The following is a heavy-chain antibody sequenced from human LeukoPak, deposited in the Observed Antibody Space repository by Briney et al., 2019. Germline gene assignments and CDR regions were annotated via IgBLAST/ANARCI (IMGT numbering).Heavy chain of an antibody. V-gene: IGHV4-39*01. CDR3: ARQGVAGGGNYFDY. J-gene: IGHJ4*02. CDR2: IYYSGST. Sequence: SETLSLTCTLSGGSISGSSYYCGWIRQPPGKGLEWIVSIYYSGSTYYNPSLKSRVTISVDTSKNQFSLKLSSVTAADTAVYYCARQGVAGGGNYFDYWGQGTLVTVSS. D-gene: IGHD6-19*01. CDR1: GGSISGSSYY.